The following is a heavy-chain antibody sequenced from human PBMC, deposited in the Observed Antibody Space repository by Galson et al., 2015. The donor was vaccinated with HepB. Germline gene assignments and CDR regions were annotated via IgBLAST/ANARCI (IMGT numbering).Heavy chain of an antibody. CDR2: IRGSGGST. Sequence: LRLSCASSGFTFSSYAMSWVCQAPGKGLEWVSAIRGSGGSTYYADSVKGRITITRDNSKNTLYLQMEGPRAEDTAVYYCAKGERSDPWGQGTLVTVSS. V-gene: IGHV3-23*01. CDR1: GFTFSSYA. J-gene: IGHJ5*02. CDR3: AKGERSDP.